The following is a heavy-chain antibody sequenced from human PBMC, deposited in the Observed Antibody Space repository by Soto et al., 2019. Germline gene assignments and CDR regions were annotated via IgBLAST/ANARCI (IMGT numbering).Heavy chain of an antibody. V-gene: IGHV3-11*06. J-gene: IGHJ6*02. CDR3: ASGTPVTNYSPYYYYGMDV. D-gene: IGHD4-4*01. Sequence: GGSLRLSCAASGFTFSDYYMSWIRQAPGKGLEWVSYISSSSSYTNYADSVKGRFTISRDNAKNSLYLQMNSLRAEDTAVYYCASGTPVTNYSPYYYYGMDVWGQGTTVTVSS. CDR1: GFTFSDYY. CDR2: ISSSSSYT.